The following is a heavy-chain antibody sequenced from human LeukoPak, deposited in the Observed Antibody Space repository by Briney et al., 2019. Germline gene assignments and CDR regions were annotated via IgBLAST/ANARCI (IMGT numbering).Heavy chain of an antibody. CDR2: IYTSGST. CDR3: ARDLSYGDYATHNWFDP. CDR1: GGSISSYY. Sequence: SSETLSLTCTVSGGSISSYYWSWIRQPAGKGLEWIGRIYTSGSTNYNPSLKSRVTMSVDTSKNQFSLKLSSVTAADTAVYYCARDLSYGDYATHNWFDPWGQGTLVTVSS. J-gene: IGHJ5*02. D-gene: IGHD4-17*01. V-gene: IGHV4-4*07.